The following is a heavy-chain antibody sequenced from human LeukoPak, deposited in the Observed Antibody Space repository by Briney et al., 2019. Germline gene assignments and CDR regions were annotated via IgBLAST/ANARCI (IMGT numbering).Heavy chain of an antibody. Sequence: PSETLSLTCAVYGGPFSGYYWSWIRQPPGKGLEWIGEINHSGSTNYNPSLKSRVTISVDTSKNQFSLKLSSVTAADTAVYYCARAGPVFDYWGQGTLVTVSS. CDR1: GGPFSGYY. J-gene: IGHJ4*02. CDR3: ARAGPVFDY. D-gene: IGHD3-10*02. CDR2: INHSGST. V-gene: IGHV4-34*01.